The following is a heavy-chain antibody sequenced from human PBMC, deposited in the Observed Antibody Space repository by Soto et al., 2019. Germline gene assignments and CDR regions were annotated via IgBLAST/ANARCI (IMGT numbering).Heavy chain of an antibody. D-gene: IGHD2-2*01. Sequence: QVQLVQSGAEVKKPGASVKVSCKASGYTFTSYDINWVRQATGQGLEWMGWMNPNSGNTGYAQKFQGRVTMTRNTSISTAYMELSSLRSEDTAVYYCARVRIHRLLMSYYYYMDVWGKGTTVTVSS. CDR2: MNPNSGNT. CDR3: ARVRIHRLLMSYYYYMDV. V-gene: IGHV1-8*01. CDR1: GYTFTSYD. J-gene: IGHJ6*03.